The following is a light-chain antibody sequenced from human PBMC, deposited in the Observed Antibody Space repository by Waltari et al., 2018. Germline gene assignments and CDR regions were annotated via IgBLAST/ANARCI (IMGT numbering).Light chain of an antibody. CDR1: SSDVGGYNY. V-gene: IGLV2-14*03. CDR3: SSYTSSSTLYV. J-gene: IGLJ1*01. CDR2: DVS. Sequence: QSALTQPASVSGSPGQSITISCTGTSSDVGGYNYVSWYQQHPGKAPKLMIYDVSNRPSGVSNRFSGSKSGNTASLTISGLQAEDEADYSCSSYTSSSTLYVVGTGTKVTVL.